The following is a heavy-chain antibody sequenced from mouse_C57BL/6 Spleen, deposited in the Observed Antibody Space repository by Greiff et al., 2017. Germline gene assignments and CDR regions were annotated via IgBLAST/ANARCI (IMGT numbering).Heavy chain of an antibody. CDR2: IYPGSGST. CDR3: ARGGHWYFDV. CDR1: GYTFTSYW. J-gene: IGHJ1*03. V-gene: IGHV1-55*01. Sequence: QVQLQQPGAELVKPGASVKMSSKASGYTFTSYWITWVKQRPGQGLEWIGDIYPGSGSTNYNEKFKSKATLTVDTSSSTAYMQLSSLTSEDSAVYYCARGGHWYFDVWGTGTTVTVSS.